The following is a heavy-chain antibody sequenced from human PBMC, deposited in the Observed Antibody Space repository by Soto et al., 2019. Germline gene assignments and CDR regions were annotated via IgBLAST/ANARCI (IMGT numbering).Heavy chain of an antibody. D-gene: IGHD3-10*01. V-gene: IGHV3-7*01. CDR1: GFTFSSYW. Sequence: EVQLVESGGGLVQPGGSLGLSCAASGFTFSSYWMSWVRLAPGKGLEWVAHIKQSGSDRYYVDSVRGRFTISRDNAKNSLYLQMNSLRVEDTAMYYCASVKSWAVSPWGQGTLVTVSP. CDR2: IKQSGSDR. J-gene: IGHJ5*02. CDR3: ASVKSWAVSP.